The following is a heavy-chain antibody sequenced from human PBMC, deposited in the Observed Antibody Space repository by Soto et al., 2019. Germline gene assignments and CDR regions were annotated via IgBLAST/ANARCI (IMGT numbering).Heavy chain of an antibody. Sequence: PSETLSLTCTVSGGSISSYYWSWIRQPPGKGLEWIGYIYYSGSTNYNPSLKSRVTISVDTSKNQFSLKLSSVTAADTAVYYCARAWSHLGELSPNYSDYWGQGTLVTVSS. CDR3: ARAWSHLGELSPNYSDY. D-gene: IGHD3-16*02. J-gene: IGHJ4*02. CDR1: GGSISSYY. CDR2: IYYSGST. V-gene: IGHV4-59*01.